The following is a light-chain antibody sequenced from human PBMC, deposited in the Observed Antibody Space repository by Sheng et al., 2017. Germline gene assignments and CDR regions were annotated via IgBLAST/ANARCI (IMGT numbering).Light chain of an antibody. J-gene: IGKJ2*01. CDR1: QSVLYSSNNKSY. V-gene: IGKV4-1*01. CDR3: QQYYSPPYT. Sequence: DIVMTQSPDSLAVSLGERATINCKSSQSVLYSSNNKSYLAWYQQKPGQSPKLLIYWASTRESGVPDRFSGSGSGTDFTLTISSLQAEDVAVYYCQQYYSPPYTFGQGTKLEI. CDR2: WAS.